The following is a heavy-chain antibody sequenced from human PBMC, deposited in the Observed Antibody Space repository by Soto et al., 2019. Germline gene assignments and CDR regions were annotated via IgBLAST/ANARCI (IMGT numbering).Heavy chain of an antibody. D-gene: IGHD3-22*01. J-gene: IGHJ5*02. V-gene: IGHV3-23*01. CDR2: ISGSGGST. Sequence: PGGSLRLSCAASGFTFSSYAMSWVRQAPGKGLEWVSAISGSGGSTYYADSVKGRFTISRDNSKNTLYLQMNSLRAEDTAVYYCAKDRSRYYYDSSGLNWFDPWGQGTLVTVSS. CDR3: AKDRSRYYYDSSGLNWFDP. CDR1: GFTFSSYA.